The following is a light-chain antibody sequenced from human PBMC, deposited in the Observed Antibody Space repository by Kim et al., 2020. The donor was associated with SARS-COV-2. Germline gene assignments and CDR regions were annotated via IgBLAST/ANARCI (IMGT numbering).Light chain of an antibody. Sequence: GQRVTIACSGSISNIGSNVVNWYQQLPGTAPKLLMYSNDDRPSGVPDRFSGSKSGTSASLAISGLQSEDEADYYCAAWDDSLKGSVFGGGTQLTVL. CDR3: AAWDDSLKGSV. CDR2: SND. CDR1: ISNIGSNV. J-gene: IGLJ3*02. V-gene: IGLV1-44*01.